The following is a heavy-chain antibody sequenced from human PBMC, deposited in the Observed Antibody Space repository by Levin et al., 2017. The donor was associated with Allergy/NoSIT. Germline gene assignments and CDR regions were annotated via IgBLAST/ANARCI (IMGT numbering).Heavy chain of an antibody. CDR3: TTDIVANRDY. CDR1: GFTFSNAW. CDR2: IKSKTDGGTT. Sequence: GESLKISCAASGFTFSNAWMSWVRQAPGKGLEWVGRIKSKTDGGTTDYAAPVKGRFTISRDDSKNTLYLQMNSLKTEDTAVYYCTTDIVANRDYWGQGTLVTVSS. J-gene: IGHJ4*02. D-gene: IGHD5-12*01. V-gene: IGHV3-15*01.